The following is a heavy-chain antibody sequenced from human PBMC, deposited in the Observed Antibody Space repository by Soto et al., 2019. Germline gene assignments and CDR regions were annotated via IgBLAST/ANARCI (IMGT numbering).Heavy chain of an antibody. CDR2: IHHSGST. J-gene: IGHJ4*02. CDR3: ARVGFDSSGYSSILDY. Sequence: LTCAVYGGFVSRGSYYWSWIRQPPGKGLEWIGYIHHSGSTYYNPSLKSRVTISVDRSNNQFSLKLSSVTAADTAVYYCARVGFDSSGYSSILDYWGQGTLVTVSS. V-gene: IGHV4-30-2*01. CDR1: GGFVSRGSYY. D-gene: IGHD3-22*01.